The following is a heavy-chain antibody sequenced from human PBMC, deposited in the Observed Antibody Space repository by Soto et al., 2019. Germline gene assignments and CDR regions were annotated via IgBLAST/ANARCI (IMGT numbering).Heavy chain of an antibody. J-gene: IGHJ5*02. V-gene: IGHV1-69*13. CDR2: IIPIFGTA. D-gene: IGHD3-22*01. CDR3: ARDGVDYYDSSGYYPARFDP. CDR1: GGTFSSYA. Sequence: SVKVSCKASGGTFSSYAISWVRQAPGQGLEWMGGIIPIFGTASYAQKFQGRVTITADESTSTAYMELSSLRSEDTAVYYCARDGVDYYDSSGYYPARFDPWGQGTLVTVSS.